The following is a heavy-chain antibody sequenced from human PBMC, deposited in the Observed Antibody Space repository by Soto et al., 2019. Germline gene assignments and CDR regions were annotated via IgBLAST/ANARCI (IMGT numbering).Heavy chain of an antibody. V-gene: IGHV1-3*01. CDR1: GYTYTSYA. Sequence: QVQLVQSGAEVKKPGASVKVSCETSGYTYTSYAIHWVRQAPGQRPEWMGWISAGNGNTKYSETFRDRVTITSDSSARTAYMDLASLTSEDTAVYYCARGEVWQLVARPLFHYWGQGTLVAVSS. J-gene: IGHJ4*02. D-gene: IGHD6-6*01. CDR3: ARGEVWQLVARPLFHY. CDR2: ISAGNGNT.